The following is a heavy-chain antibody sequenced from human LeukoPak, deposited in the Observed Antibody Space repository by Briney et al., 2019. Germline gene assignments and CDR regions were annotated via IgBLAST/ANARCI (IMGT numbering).Heavy chain of an antibody. CDR3: ARSYSSSDHYYYYGMDV. J-gene: IGHJ6*02. Sequence: SEPLSLTCTVSGGSISSYYWNWIRQPPGKGLECFGYINYIRTTDYNPSLKSRVTISLDTSKNRFSLKLSSVSAADTAMYYCARSYSSSDHYYYYGMDVWGQGNTVTVSS. D-gene: IGHD6-13*01. CDR2: INYIRTT. V-gene: IGHV4-59*08. CDR1: GGSISSYY.